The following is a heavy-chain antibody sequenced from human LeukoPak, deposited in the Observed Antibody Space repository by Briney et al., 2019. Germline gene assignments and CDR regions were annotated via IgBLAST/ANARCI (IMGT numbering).Heavy chain of an antibody. V-gene: IGHV3-30*02. J-gene: IGHJ3*02. Sequence: GGSLRLSCAASGFAFSSYGMHWVRQAPGKGLEWVAFIRHDGSNKYYADSVKGRFTISRDNSKNTLYLQMNSLRAEDTAVYYCAKDFLYYDILTGYRDSDAFDIWGQGTMVTVSS. CDR3: AKDFLYYDILTGYRDSDAFDI. CDR1: GFAFSSYG. CDR2: IRHDGSNK. D-gene: IGHD3-9*01.